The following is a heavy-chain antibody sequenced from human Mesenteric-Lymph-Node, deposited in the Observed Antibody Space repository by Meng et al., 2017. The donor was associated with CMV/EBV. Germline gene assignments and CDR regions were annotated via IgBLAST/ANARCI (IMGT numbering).Heavy chain of an antibody. V-gene: IGHV1-18*01. CDR1: GYTFTSYG. D-gene: IGHD3-10*02. CDR3: ARDLGSGSYYIAGWGMDV. J-gene: IGHJ6*02. CDR2: ISAYNGNT. Sequence: ASVKVSCKASGYTFTSYGISWVRQAPGQGPEWMGWISAYNGNTNYAQKLQGRVTMTTDTSTSTAYMELRRLRSDDTAVYYGARDLGSGSYYIAGWGMDVWGQGTTVTVSS.